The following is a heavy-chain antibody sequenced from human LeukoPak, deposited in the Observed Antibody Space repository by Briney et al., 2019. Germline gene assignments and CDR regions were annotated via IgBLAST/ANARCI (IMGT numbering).Heavy chain of an antibody. CDR2: ITSSNNYI. V-gene: IGHV3-21*01. CDR1: GFTFSSYS. CDR3: ARDRSSPAFDY. Sequence: GGSLRLSCAASGFTFSSYSMNWVRQAPGKGLEWVSSITSSNNYIYYGDSVKGRFTISRDNAKNSLYLQMNSPRAEDTAVYYCARDRSSPAFDYWGQGTLVTVSS. J-gene: IGHJ4*02. D-gene: IGHD6-19*01.